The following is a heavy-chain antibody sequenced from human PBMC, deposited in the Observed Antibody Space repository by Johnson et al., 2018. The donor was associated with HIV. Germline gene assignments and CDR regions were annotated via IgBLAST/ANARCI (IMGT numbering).Heavy chain of an antibody. V-gene: IGHV3-30*03. CDR1: GFTFSGYG. CDR2: ISYDGSNK. J-gene: IGHJ3*02. CDR3: ARDFYYDRPFSAFDI. Sequence: QVQLVESGGGVVRPGGSLRLSCAASGFTFSGYGMHWVRQAPGRGLEWVAVISYDGSNKYYADSVKGRFTISRDNSKNTLYLQMNSLRAEDTAVYYCARDFYYDRPFSAFDIWGQGTMVTVSS. D-gene: IGHD3-22*01.